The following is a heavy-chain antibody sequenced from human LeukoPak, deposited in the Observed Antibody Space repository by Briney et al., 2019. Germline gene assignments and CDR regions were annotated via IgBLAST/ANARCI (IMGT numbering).Heavy chain of an antibody. V-gene: IGHV4-4*07. J-gene: IGHJ5*02. CDR1: GGSMSSYS. CDR3: ARVHWNYDGLAWLDP. Sequence: SDTLSLTCTVSGGSMSSYSWNWVRQPAGKGLEWLRRIYTSGAAIYNPSLRSRVTMSIDTSKSQLSLKLTSVTAADTAVYHCARVHWNYDGLAWLDPWGQGALVSVSS. D-gene: IGHD1-7*01. CDR2: IYTSGAA.